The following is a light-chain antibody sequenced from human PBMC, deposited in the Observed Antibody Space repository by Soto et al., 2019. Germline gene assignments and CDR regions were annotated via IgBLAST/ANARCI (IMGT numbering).Light chain of an antibody. V-gene: IGKV1-13*02. J-gene: IGKJ4*01. Sequence: IQLTQSPSSLSASVGDKVTISCRASQAINSALAWCQQRPGKAPMVLIYDASILESGVPSRFSGSGSGTDFTLTISILQPEDFATYYCQQCNSYPLTFGGGTKVEIE. CDR1: QAINSA. CDR3: QQCNSYPLT. CDR2: DAS.